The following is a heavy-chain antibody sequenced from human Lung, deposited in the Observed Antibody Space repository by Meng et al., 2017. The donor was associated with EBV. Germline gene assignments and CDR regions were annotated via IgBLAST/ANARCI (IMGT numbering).Heavy chain of an antibody. CDR2: IYYSGST. D-gene: IGHD6-19*01. J-gene: IGHJ4*02. CDR1: GGSVDSGAYY. CDR3: ARLRLVWMFDY. V-gene: IGHV4-31*03. Sequence: QVQLQASGPGLVKPSQTLSLTCTVSGGSVDSGAYYWSWIRQRPGKGLEWIGYIYYSGSTFYTPPLKSRATLSVDTSKNQFSLKLNSVTAADTAVYYCARLRLVWMFDYWGQGALVTVSS.